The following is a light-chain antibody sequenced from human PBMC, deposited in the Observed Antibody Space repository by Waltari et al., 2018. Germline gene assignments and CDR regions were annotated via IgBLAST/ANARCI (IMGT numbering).Light chain of an antibody. CDR1: ISNIGSNV. CDR2: STH. J-gene: IGLJ2*01. CDR3: SAWDDSLNGPVV. V-gene: IGLV1-44*01. Sequence: QSVLTQPPSASGTLGQRLTISCSGSISNIGSNVVSWYQQVPGTAPRLIIHSTHQRPSGVPDRFSGSKSGTSASLAISGLQAADEADYYCSAWDDSLNGPVVFGGGTKVTVL.